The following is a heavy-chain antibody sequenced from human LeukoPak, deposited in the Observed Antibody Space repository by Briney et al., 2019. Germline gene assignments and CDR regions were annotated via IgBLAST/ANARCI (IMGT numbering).Heavy chain of an antibody. CDR2: IYNNGNT. J-gene: IGHJ4*02. CDR3: ARVLRGAYCGGDCYRLDY. Sequence: PSETLSLTCTVSGGSIKNFCWSWIRQSPGKGLEWLGYIYNNGNTNYNASLKSRVIMSIDTSKNQFSLKVTSVTAADTAIYYCARVLRGAYCGGDCYRLDYWGQGMLVIVSS. D-gene: IGHD2-21*02. V-gene: IGHV4-59*01. CDR1: GGSIKNFC.